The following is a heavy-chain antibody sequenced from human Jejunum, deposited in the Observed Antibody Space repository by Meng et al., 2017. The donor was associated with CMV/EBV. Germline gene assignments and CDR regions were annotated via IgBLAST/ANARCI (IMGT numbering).Heavy chain of an antibody. J-gene: IGHJ5*02. CDR2: INPSSGGT. Sequence: MHWVRQASGQGLEWLGIINPSSGGTTYARKLQGRVTMTRDPSTSTFYMELRSLTSEDTAVYFCSRGPYYYESSGYYGGQSNWFDPWGQGTQVTVS. V-gene: IGHV1-46*04. CDR3: SRGPYYYESSGYYGGQSNWFDP. D-gene: IGHD3-22*01.